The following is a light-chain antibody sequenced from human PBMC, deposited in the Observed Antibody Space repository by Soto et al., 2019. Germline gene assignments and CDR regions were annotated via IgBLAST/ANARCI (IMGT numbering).Light chain of an antibody. Sequence: DILLTQSPSSLSASVGDRVTITCRASQAITHNLAWYQQKPGNPPKLLIYEESTLHSGVPSRFSGRKVGTQFILTIDSLQPEDFATYYCQQVKSYPRTFGGGTQVEIK. CDR3: QQVKSYPRT. CDR2: EES. CDR1: QAITHN. V-gene: IGKV1-9*01. J-gene: IGKJ4*02.